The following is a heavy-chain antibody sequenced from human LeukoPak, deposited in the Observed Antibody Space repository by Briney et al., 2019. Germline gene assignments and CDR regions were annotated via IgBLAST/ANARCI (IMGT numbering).Heavy chain of an antibody. V-gene: IGHV1-18*01. D-gene: IGHD2-2*01. CDR1: GYRFTSYG. CDR2: ISGYNGNK. Sequence: ASVKVSCKASGYRFTSYGISWVRQAPGQGREWMGWISGYNGNKNYDQKLQGRVTRTTDTSTSTAYMELRSLRSDDTAVYYCAREYCSTTRCYMADYWGQGTLVTVSS. J-gene: IGHJ4*02. CDR3: AREYCSTTRCYMADY.